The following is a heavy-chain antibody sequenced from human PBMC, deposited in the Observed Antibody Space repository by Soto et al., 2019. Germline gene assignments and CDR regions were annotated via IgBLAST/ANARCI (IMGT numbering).Heavy chain of an antibody. J-gene: IGHJ6*02. V-gene: IGHV3-7*01. D-gene: IGHD3-16*01. CDR3: ASLGRHG. CDR1: GFTFSDSW. Sequence: EVQLVESGGGLVQPGGSLRLSCAASGFTFSDSWMDWVRQAPGKGPEWVANIKQDGSEKNYVDSVKGRFIISRDNAKNSLYLQMNSLRAEGTAVYYCASLGRHGWGQGTTVTVSS. CDR2: IKQDGSEK.